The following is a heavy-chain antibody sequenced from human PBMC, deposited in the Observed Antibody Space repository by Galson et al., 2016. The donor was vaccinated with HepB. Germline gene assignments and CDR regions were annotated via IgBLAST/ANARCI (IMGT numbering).Heavy chain of an antibody. Sequence: SVKVSCKASGYTFISHHMHWVRQAPGQGLEWMGVINPGTGQVTYAQTFQGRVTMTRDTSTSTVYMDVNSLRSEDTAVYYCARVRQQTISFDYWGQGTLVIVSS. CDR1: GYTFISHH. J-gene: IGHJ4*02. CDR3: ARVRQQTISFDY. D-gene: IGHD6-13*01. CDR2: INPGTGQV. V-gene: IGHV1-46*01.